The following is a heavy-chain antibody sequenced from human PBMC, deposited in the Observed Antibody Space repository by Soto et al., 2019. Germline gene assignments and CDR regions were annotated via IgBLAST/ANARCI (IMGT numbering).Heavy chain of an antibody. CDR3: ARGYRENYFSAMGV. V-gene: IGHV1-69*01. CDR2: IIPMFGIG. Sequence: QVQLVQSGAEVKMPGSSVRVSCKASGGSFSKYGISWVRQAPGQGLEWMGGIIPMFGIGNYAEKLLGRVTFTADESASTSHMELSSLRSEDMAVYFCARGYRENYFSAMGVWGQGTEVTVYS. CDR1: GGSFSKYG. J-gene: IGHJ6*02. D-gene: IGHD1-26*01.